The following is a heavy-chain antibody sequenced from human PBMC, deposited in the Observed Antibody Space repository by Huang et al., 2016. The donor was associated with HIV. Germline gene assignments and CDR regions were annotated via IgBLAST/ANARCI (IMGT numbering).Heavy chain of an antibody. CDR2: IIPKLGTQ. D-gene: IGHD3-10*01. CDR1: GGTFSSYG. V-gene: IGHV1-69*01. J-gene: IGHJ6*02. Sequence: QVQLVQSGAEVKKPGSSVKVSCKASGGTFSSYGISWVRQAPGQGLEWMGGIIPKLGTQKYAKRFRGRGTITADESTRTAYMEGSRLRSEDTAVFYCARGQRITMVRGVTRAPTGPYYYGMDVWGQGTTVTVSS. CDR3: ARGQRITMVRGVTRAPTGPYYYGMDV.